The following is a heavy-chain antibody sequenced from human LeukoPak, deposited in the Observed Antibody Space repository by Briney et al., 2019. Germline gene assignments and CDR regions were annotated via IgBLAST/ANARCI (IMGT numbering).Heavy chain of an antibody. CDR2: TKPDGSAE. D-gene: IGHD2-15*01. V-gene: IGHV3-7*01. CDR3: SRGGYSHAFDI. Sequence: GGSLRLSCAASGFNFRNYWMGWVRQAPGKGLEWVANTKPDGSAEYYADSVRGRFTTSRDNANNFLYLQMNSLRAEDTAVYYCSRGGYSHAFDIWGQGTVVTVSS. CDR1: GFNFRNYW. J-gene: IGHJ3*02.